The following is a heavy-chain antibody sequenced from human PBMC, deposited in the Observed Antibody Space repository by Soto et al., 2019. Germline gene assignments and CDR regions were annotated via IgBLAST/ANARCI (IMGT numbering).Heavy chain of an antibody. CDR3: ASGVVGGVIVH. D-gene: IGHD3-16*01. J-gene: IGHJ5*02. CDR2: INNDETTT. Sequence: EVQLVESGGGLVQPGGSLRLSCAASGFAFRSYWMHWVRKVPGKGLVWVSRINNDETTTNYADSVKGRFTISRDNAENTLYLQMNSLRVEDTAVYYCASGVVGGVIVHWGQGTLVTVSS. CDR1: GFAFRSYW. V-gene: IGHV3-74*01.